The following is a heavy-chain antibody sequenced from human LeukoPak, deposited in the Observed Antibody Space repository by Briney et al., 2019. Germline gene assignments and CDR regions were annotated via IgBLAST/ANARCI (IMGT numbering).Heavy chain of an antibody. J-gene: IGHJ6*03. CDR3: AGGRWGGVYSPHYYYYYMDV. CDR2: IYSGGST. Sequence: PGGSLRLSCAASGFTVSSNYMSWVRQAPGKGLEWVSVIYSGGSTYYADSVKGRFTISRDNSKNTLYLQMNSLRAEDTAVDYCAGGRWGGVYSPHYYYYYMDVWGKGTTVTVSS. V-gene: IGHV3-53*01. D-gene: IGHD3-16*01. CDR1: GFTVSSNY.